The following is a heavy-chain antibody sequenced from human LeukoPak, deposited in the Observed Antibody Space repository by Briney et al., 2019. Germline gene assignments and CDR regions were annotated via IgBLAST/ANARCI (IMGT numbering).Heavy chain of an antibody. Sequence: SETLSLTCTLSRGCITPNYWGWVRQAPQKGLEWIGYVYHSGRTNVGPSLKSRVTISVDMSQNQISLKLTSVTAADTALYYCAKRGSHFYDISTYAPNSFDHWGQGILVTVSS. CDR1: RGCITPNY. V-gene: IGHV4-59*01. J-gene: IGHJ5*02. CDR3: AKRGSHFYDISTYAPNSFDH. CDR2: VYHSGRT. D-gene: IGHD3-22*01.